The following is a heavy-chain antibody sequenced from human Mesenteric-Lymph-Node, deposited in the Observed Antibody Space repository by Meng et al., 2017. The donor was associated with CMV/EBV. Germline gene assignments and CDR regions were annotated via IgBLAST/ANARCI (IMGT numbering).Heavy chain of an antibody. V-gene: IGHV4-34*01. Sequence: QGHLQQLGSGLLKPSEPLALTCAFYGGSFSGYYWSWLRQPPGKGLEWIGEINHSGSTNYNPSLKSRVTISVDTSKNQFSLKLSSVTAADTAVYYCARHQRWLKSEGGFNYWGQGTLVTVSS. D-gene: IGHD4-23*01. CDR3: ARHQRWLKSEGGFNY. CDR1: GGSFSGYY. CDR2: INHSGST. J-gene: IGHJ4*02.